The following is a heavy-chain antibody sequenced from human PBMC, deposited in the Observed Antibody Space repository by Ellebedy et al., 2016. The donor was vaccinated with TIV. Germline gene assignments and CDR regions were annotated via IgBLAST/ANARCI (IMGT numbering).Heavy chain of an antibody. CDR3: ARDALGYCSGGSCTNSWFDP. CDR1: GYTFTQYA. J-gene: IGHJ5*02. Sequence: AASVKVSCKASGYTFTQYAIHWLRQARGQGLEWLGWINVADGKTKFLQKVQDRFTLTRNTSANTAYMHLSGLTSEDSGIYYCARDALGYCSGGSCTNSWFDPWGQGTLVTVSS. D-gene: IGHD2-15*01. V-gene: IGHV1-3*01. CDR2: INVADGKT.